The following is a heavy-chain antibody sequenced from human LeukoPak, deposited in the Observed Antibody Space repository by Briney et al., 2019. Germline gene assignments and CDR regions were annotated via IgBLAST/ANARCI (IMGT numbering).Heavy chain of an antibody. CDR1: GFTFGDYA. J-gene: IGHJ4*02. CDR3: TRGSDSIFGVARDGFDY. D-gene: IGHD3-3*01. Sequence: GGSLRLSCTTSGFTFGDYAVSWFRQAPGKGLEWVGFIRSKPYGGTTEYAASVKGRFTISRDDSKSIAYLQMNSLKTEDTAGYYCTRGSDSIFGVARDGFDYWGQGTLVTVSS. V-gene: IGHV3-49*03. CDR2: IRSKPYGGTT.